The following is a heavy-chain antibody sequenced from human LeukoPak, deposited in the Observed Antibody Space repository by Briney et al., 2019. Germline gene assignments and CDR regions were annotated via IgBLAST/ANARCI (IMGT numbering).Heavy chain of an antibody. Sequence: GGSLRLSCAASGFTLSSYSMNWVRQAPGKGLEWVSSISSSSSYIYYADSVKGRFTISRDNAKNSLYLQMSSLRDEDTAVYYCATWFGELSWGLFDYWGQGTLVTVSS. D-gene: IGHD3-10*01. CDR1: GFTLSSYS. CDR2: ISSSSSYI. CDR3: ATWFGELSWGLFDY. V-gene: IGHV3-21*01. J-gene: IGHJ4*02.